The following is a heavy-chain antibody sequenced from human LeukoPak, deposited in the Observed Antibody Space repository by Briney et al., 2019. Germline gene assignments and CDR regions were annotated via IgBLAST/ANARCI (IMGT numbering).Heavy chain of an antibody. Sequence: GGSLRLSWAASGFSFTSYWMSWVRQAPGKGLEWVANIKEDGSVKFYVDSVRGRFTISRDNTKNSLYLQMNGLRAEDTAMYYCARGDFNDLRYGCWGQGSLVTVSS. CDR2: IKEDGSVK. CDR3: ARGDFNDLRYGC. D-gene: IGHD2-21*02. CDR1: GFSFTSYW. V-gene: IGHV3-7*03. J-gene: IGHJ4*02.